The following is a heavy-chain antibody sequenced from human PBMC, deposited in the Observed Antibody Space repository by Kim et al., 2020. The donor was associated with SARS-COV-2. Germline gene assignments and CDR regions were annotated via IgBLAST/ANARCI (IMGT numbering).Heavy chain of an antibody. J-gene: IGHJ6*02. V-gene: IGHV4-31*03. D-gene: IGHD4-17*01. CDR1: GGSISSGGYY. CDR2: IYYSGST. CDR3: ARDNGDYYYYYGMDV. Sequence: SETLSLTCTVSGGSISSGGYYWSWIRQHPGKGLEWIGYIYYSGSTYYNPSLKSRVTISVDTSKNQFSLKLSSVTAADTAVYYCARDNGDYYYYYGMDVWGQGTTVTVSS.